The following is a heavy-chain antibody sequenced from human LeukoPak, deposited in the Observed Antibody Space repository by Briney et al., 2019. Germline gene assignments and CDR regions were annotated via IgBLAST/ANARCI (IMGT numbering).Heavy chain of an antibody. Sequence: GGSLRLSCAASGFTFDDYAMHWVRQAPGKGLEWVSGISWNSGSIGYADSVKGRFTISRDNAKNSLYLQMNSLRAEDTALYYCAKDIGSSWYSSNYYYGMDVWGQGTTVTASS. CDR3: AKDIGSSWYSSNYYYGMDV. CDR1: GFTFDDYA. D-gene: IGHD6-13*01. CDR2: ISWNSGSI. V-gene: IGHV3-9*01. J-gene: IGHJ6*02.